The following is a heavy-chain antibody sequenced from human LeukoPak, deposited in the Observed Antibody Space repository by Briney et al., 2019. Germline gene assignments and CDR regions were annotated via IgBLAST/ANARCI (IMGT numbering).Heavy chain of an antibody. CDR2: ISAYDGNT. CDR1: GYTFTSYG. D-gene: IGHD3-10*01. CDR3: ARLPITMVRGVKGWFDP. J-gene: IGHJ5*02. Sequence: VASVKVSCKASGYTFTSYGISWVRQAPGQGLEWMGWISAYDGNTNYAQKLQGRVTMTTDTPTSTAYMELRSLRSDDTAVHYCARLPITMVRGVKGWFDPWGQGTLVTVSS. V-gene: IGHV1-18*01.